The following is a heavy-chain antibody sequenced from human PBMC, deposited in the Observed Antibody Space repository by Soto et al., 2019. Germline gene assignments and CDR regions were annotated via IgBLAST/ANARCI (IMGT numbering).Heavy chain of an antibody. V-gene: IGHV4-31*03. J-gene: IGHJ6*03. CDR3: AGYYGDYAYYYYYYMDV. CDR1: GGSISSGGYY. Sequence: SETLSLTCTVSGGSISSGGYYWSWIRQHPGKGLEWIGYIYYSGSTYYNPSLKSRVTISVDTSKNQFSLKLSSVTAADTAVCYCAGYYGDYAYYYYYYMDVWGKGTTVTVSS. CDR2: IYYSGST. D-gene: IGHD4-17*01.